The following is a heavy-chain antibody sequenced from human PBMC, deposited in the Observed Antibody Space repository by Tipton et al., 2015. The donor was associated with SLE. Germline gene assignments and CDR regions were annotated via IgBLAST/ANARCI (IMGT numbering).Heavy chain of an antibody. J-gene: IGHJ4*02. CDR1: GFTFSSYA. CDR3: ATNRHEGDYVSGWDY. V-gene: IGHV3-7*01. D-gene: IGHD4-17*01. CDR2: IKQDGSEK. Sequence: SLRLSCAASGFTFSSYAMHWVRQAPGKGLEWVANIKQDGSEKYYVDSVKGRYTISRDNAKKSLYLQMNSLRADDTAVYYCATNRHEGDYVSGWDYWGQGTLVTVSS.